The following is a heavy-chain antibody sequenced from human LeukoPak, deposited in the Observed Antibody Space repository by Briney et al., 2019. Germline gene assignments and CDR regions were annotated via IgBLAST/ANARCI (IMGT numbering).Heavy chain of an antibody. CDR1: GFTFSSYS. D-gene: IGHD6-6*01. CDR2: ISTSAGTI. Sequence: GGSLRLSCAASGFTFSSYSMNWVRQAPGKGLEWVAYISTSAGTIHYADSVKGRFTISRDNPKDSLYLQMNSLRAEDTAVYYCAKGSTKYSSSLGDYWGQGTLVTVSS. CDR3: AKGSTKYSSSLGDY. V-gene: IGHV3-48*01. J-gene: IGHJ4*02.